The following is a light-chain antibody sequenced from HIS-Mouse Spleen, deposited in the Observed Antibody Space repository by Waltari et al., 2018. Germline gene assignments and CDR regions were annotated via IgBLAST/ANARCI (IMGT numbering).Light chain of an antibody. CDR2: DVS. Sequence: QSALTQPASVSGSPGQSITISCTGTSSDVGGYNYVSWYQHNPGKAPKLMVYDVSNRPSGVSTRSSGSKSGNTASLTISGLQAEDEADYYCSSYTSSSTAYVFGTGTKVTVL. J-gene: IGLJ1*01. V-gene: IGLV2-14*03. CDR3: SSYTSSSTAYV. CDR1: SSDVGGYNY.